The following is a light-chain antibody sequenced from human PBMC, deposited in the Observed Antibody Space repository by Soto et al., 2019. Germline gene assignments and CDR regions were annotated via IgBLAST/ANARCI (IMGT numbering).Light chain of an antibody. CDR3: QQYGSSSTWT. CDR2: AAS. Sequence: EIVLTQSPGTLSLSPGERATLSCRASQSVSSAYLAWYQHKPGQPPTLLIYAASSRVTGIPDRFSGSGSGTDFTLTISRLEPEEFAVYYCQQYGSSSTWTFGPGTKVEIK. J-gene: IGKJ1*01. V-gene: IGKV3-20*01. CDR1: QSVSSAY.